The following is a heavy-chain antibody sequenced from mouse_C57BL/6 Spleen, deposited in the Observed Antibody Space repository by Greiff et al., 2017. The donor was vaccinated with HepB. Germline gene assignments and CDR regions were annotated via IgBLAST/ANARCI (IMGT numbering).Heavy chain of an antibody. J-gene: IGHJ2*01. CDR3: ARRLITTVVATDYFDY. CDR1: GYTFTSYW. V-gene: IGHV1-55*01. D-gene: IGHD1-1*01. CDR2: IYPGSGST. Sequence: VQLQQSGAELVKPGASVKMSCKASGYTFTSYWITWVKQRPGQGLEWIGDIYPGSGSTNYNEKFKSKATLTVDTSSSTAYMQLSSLTSEDSAVYYCARRLITTVVATDYFDYWGQGTTLTVSS.